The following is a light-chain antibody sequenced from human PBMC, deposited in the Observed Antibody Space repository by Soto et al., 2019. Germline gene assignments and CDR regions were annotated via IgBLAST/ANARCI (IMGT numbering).Light chain of an antibody. Sequence: EIVMTQSPATLSVSPGERANLSCRASQSVSSNLAWYQQKPGQAPRLLIYGASTRATGSPARFSGSGSGTEFTLTISSLQSEDFAVYYCQQYNNWPPLTFGGGTNVEIK. CDR3: QQYNNWPPLT. V-gene: IGKV3-15*01. J-gene: IGKJ4*01. CDR2: GAS. CDR1: QSVSSN.